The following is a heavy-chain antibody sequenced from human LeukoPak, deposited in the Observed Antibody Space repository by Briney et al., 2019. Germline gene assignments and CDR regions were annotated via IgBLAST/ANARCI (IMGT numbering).Heavy chain of an antibody. CDR1: GFTFSSYG. Sequence: GGTLRLSCAASGFTFSSYGMSWVRQAPGKGLEWVSGISGSGGTTYYADSVKGRFTISRDNSKITLYLQMNSLRAEDTAVYYCAKVRANRFASFDYWGQGTLVTVSS. V-gene: IGHV3-23*01. CDR3: AKVRANRFASFDY. J-gene: IGHJ4*02. CDR2: ISGSGGTT. D-gene: IGHD1/OR15-1a*01.